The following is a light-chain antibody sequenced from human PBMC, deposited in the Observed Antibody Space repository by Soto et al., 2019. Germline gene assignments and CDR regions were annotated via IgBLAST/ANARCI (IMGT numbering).Light chain of an antibody. J-gene: IGLJ3*02. CDR1: SSDVGGSNF. Sequence: QSVLTQPRSESGSPGQSVTICCTGSSSDVGGSNFVSWYQQHPVKAPKLVIYDVSKRPSGVPDRFSGSKSGNTASLTISGLQAEDEADYYCCSYAGNSLWVFGGGTKVTVL. CDR2: DVS. CDR3: CSYAGNSLWV. V-gene: IGLV2-11*01.